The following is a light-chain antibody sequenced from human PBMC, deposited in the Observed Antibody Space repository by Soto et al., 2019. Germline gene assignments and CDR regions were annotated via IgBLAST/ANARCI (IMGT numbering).Light chain of an antibody. CDR1: SSDVGGYDY. CDR2: EVT. J-gene: IGLJ1*01. V-gene: IGLV2-8*01. CDR3: SSYTGGNPSYV. Sequence: QSVLTQPPSASASPGQSVTISCTGTSSDVGGYDYVSWYQQHPGKAPKLMIYEVTIRPSGVSDRFSGSKSGNTASLTVSGLQAEDEADYYCSSYTGGNPSYVFGTGTKV.